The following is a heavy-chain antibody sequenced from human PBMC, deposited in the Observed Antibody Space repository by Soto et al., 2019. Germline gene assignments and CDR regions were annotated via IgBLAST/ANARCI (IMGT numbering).Heavy chain of an antibody. CDR3: ARDVFSNWNYGRVYYYGMDV. D-gene: IGHD1-7*01. Sequence: LSLNCTVSGGSISSGGYYWSWIRQHPGKGLEWIGYIYYSGSTYYNPSLKRRVTISVDTSKNQFSLKLSSVTAADTAVYYCARDVFSNWNYGRVYYYGMDVWGQGTTVTVSS. CDR1: GGSISSGGYY. V-gene: IGHV4-31*03. CDR2: IYYSGST. J-gene: IGHJ6*02.